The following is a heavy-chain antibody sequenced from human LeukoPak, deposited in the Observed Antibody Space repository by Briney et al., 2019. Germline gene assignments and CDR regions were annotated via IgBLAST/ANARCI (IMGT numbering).Heavy chain of an antibody. D-gene: IGHD1-14*01. CDR2: IYYSGNT. V-gene: IGHV4-59*01. Sequence: SETLSLTCSVSGGSISSYYWSWIRQPPGKGLEWIGYIYYSGNTNYNPSLQSRVTISVDTSKNQFSLKLRSVTAADTAVYYCARRGFTPPADYYGIDVWGQGTTVTVSS. J-gene: IGHJ6*02. CDR3: ARRGFTPPADYYGIDV. CDR1: GGSISSYY.